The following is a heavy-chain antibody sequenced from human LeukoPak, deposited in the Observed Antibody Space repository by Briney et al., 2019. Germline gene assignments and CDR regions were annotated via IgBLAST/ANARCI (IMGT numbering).Heavy chain of an antibody. V-gene: IGHV1-2*06. Sequence: ASVKVSCKASGYTFTGYYMHWVRQAPGQGLEWMGRINPNSGGTNYAQKFQGRVTMTRDTSISTAYMELSRLRSDDTAVYYCARGYSSRWLGGYWGQGTLVTVSS. D-gene: IGHD6-13*01. CDR1: GYTFTGYY. CDR3: ARGYSSRWLGGY. CDR2: INPNSGGT. J-gene: IGHJ4*02.